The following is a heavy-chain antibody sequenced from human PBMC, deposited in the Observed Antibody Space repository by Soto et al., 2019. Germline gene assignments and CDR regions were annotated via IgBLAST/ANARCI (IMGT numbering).Heavy chain of an antibody. V-gene: IGHV3-23*01. CDR2: ISGSGRYT. D-gene: IGHD6-13*01. J-gene: IGHJ6*02. Sequence: GSLRLSCAASGFTFSNYIMSWVRQAPGKGLEWLSLISGSGRYTDYADSVKGRFTISRDNSKNTLYLQMNSLRVEDTAVYYCAKDPPSERMQPDYGMDVWGQGTTVTVSS. CDR3: AKDPPSERMQPDYGMDV. CDR1: GFTFSNYI.